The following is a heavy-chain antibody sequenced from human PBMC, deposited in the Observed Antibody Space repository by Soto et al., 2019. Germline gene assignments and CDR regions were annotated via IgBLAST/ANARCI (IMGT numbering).Heavy chain of an antibody. V-gene: IGHV3-21*01. D-gene: IGHD2-2*01. Sequence: GGSLRLSCTISGFAFNNYGINWVRQAPGKGLEWVSSISKSDYTYYSDSVKGRFAISRDNAKSSVSLQMNTLRVEDTAVYYCAREDSIIIPAVSDFWGQGTLVTVSS. J-gene: IGHJ4*02. CDR1: GFAFNNYG. CDR3: AREDSIIIPAVSDF. CDR2: ISKSDYT.